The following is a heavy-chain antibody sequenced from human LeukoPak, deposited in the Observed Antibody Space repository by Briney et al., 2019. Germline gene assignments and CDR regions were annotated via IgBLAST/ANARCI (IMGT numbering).Heavy chain of an antibody. CDR1: GFTFSSYA. Sequence: GGSLRLSCAASGFTFSSYAMSWVRPAPGRGLEWVSAISGSGGSTYYADSVKGRFTISRDNSKNTLYLQMNSLRAEDTAVYYCAKDNGYCSGGSCLRNTYYFDYWGQGTLVTVSS. D-gene: IGHD2-15*01. V-gene: IGHV3-23*01. CDR3: AKDNGYCSGGSCLRNTYYFDY. CDR2: ISGSGGST. J-gene: IGHJ4*02.